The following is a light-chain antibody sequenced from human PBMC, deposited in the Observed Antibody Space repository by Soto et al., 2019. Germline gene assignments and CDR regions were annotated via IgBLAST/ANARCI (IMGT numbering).Light chain of an antibody. J-gene: IGLJ3*02. V-gene: IGLV1-44*01. Sequence: QCVLTQPPSASGTPGPRVTISCSGSSSNIGSNTVNWYQQLPGTAPKLLIYSNNQRPSGVPDRFSGFKSGTSASLAISGLQSEDEADYYCAAWDDSLNGWVFGGGTKLTVL. CDR1: SSNIGSNT. CDR2: SNN. CDR3: AAWDDSLNGWV.